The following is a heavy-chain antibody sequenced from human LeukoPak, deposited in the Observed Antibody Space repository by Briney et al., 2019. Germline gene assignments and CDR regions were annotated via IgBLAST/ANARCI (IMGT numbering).Heavy chain of an antibody. D-gene: IGHD2-8*01. V-gene: IGHV4-34*01. CDR2: INHSGST. J-gene: IGHJ5*02. CDR3: ARTFRVLYGLDP. Sequence: WIGEINHSGSTNYNPSLKSRVTISVDTSKNQFSLKLSSVTAADTAVYYCARTFRVLYGLDPWGQGTLVTVSS.